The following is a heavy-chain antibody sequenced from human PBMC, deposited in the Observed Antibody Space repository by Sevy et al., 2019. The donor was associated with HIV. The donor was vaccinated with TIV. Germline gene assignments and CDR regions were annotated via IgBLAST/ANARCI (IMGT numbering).Heavy chain of an antibody. CDR3: ARDRAAAGKKYYYYGMDV. CDR2: INPSGVSA. CDR1: GYTFTSNY. Sequence: ASVKVSCKASGYTFTSNYMHWVRQAPGQGLEWMGIINPSGVSASYAQKFQGRVTVTRDTSTSTVYMELNSLRSEDTAVYYCARDRAAAGKKYYYYGMDVWGQGTTVTVSS. D-gene: IGHD6-13*01. V-gene: IGHV1-46*01. J-gene: IGHJ6*02.